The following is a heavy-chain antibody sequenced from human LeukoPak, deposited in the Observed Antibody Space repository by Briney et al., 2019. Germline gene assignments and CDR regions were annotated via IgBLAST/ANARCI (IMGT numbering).Heavy chain of an antibody. CDR1: GFTFSNYG. Sequence: GGSLRLSCAVSGFTFSNYGMHWVRQAPGKGLEWVAVISYDGSNKYYADSVKGRFTISRDDSKNTLYLQMNSLRAEDTAVYYCAKERVGEDPPLDYWGQGTLVTVSS. CDR3: AKERVGEDPPLDY. V-gene: IGHV3-30*18. D-gene: IGHD1-26*01. J-gene: IGHJ4*02. CDR2: ISYDGSNK.